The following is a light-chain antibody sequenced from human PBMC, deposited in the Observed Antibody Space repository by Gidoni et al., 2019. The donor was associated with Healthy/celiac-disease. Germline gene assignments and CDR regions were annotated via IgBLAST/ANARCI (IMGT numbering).Light chain of an antibody. CDR1: SSNIGAGYD. V-gene: IGLV1-40*01. CDR2: GNS. J-gene: IGLJ7*01. Sequence: QSVLTQPPSVSGAPGQRVTISCTGSSSNIGAGYDVHWYQQLPGTAPKRLIYGNSNRPSGVPDRFSGSKSGTSASLAITGLQAEDEADYYCQSYDSSLSGSHAVFGGGTQLTVL. CDR3: QSYDSSLSGSHAV.